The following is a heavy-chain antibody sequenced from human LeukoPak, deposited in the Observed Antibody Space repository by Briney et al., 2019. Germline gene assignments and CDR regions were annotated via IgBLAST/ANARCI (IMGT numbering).Heavy chain of an antibody. CDR1: GGSFSGYY. CDR2: INHSGST. J-gene: IGHJ5*02. Sequence: SETLSLTCAVYGGSFSGYYWSWIRQPPGKGLEWIGEINHSGSTNYNPSLKSRVTISVDTSKNQFSLKLSSVTAADTAVYYCARVLHYYDSSGYELDPWGQGTLVTVSS. V-gene: IGHV4-34*01. CDR3: ARVLHYYDSSGYELDP. D-gene: IGHD3-22*01.